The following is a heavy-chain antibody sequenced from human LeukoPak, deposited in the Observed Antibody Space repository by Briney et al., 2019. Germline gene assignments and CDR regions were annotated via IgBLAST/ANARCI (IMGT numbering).Heavy chain of an antibody. CDR3: ARESRRDGYKFDY. Sequence: SETLSLTCTVSIDSISSYYWSWIRQPPGKGLEWIGYIYYSGNTNYNPSLKSRLTISVDTSKNQFSLKLSSVTAADTAVYYCARESRRDGYKFDYWGQGTLVTVSS. CDR2: IYYSGNT. D-gene: IGHD5-24*01. V-gene: IGHV4-59*01. CDR1: IDSISSYY. J-gene: IGHJ4*02.